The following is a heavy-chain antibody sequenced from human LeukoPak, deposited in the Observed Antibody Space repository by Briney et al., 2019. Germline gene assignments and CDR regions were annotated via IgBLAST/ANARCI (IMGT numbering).Heavy chain of an antibody. D-gene: IGHD2-21*01. CDR2: ISAYNGNT. CDR1: GYTFTSYG. J-gene: IGHJ4*02. Sequence: ASVKVSCKTSGYTFTSYGISWVRQAPGQGLEWMGWISAYNGNTNYAQKLQGRVTMTTDTSTSTAYMELRSLRSDDTAVYYCARTENIVVVGDYWGQGTLVTVSS. V-gene: IGHV1-18*01. CDR3: ARTENIVVVGDY.